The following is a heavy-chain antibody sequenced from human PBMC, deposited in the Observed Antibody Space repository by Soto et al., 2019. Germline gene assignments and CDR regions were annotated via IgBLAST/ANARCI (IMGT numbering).Heavy chain of an antibody. J-gene: IGHJ6*02. CDR2: ISGSGGST. D-gene: IGHD6-19*01. Sequence: EVQLLESGGGLVQPGGSLRLSCAASGFTFSSYAMSWVRQAPGKGLEWVSAISGSGGSTYYADSVKGRFTISRDNSKNTLYLQMNSLRAEDTAVYYCAKDQEPVAGPADYYYYYGMDVWGQGTTVTVSS. V-gene: IGHV3-23*01. CDR3: AKDQEPVAGPADYYYYYGMDV. CDR1: GFTFSSYA.